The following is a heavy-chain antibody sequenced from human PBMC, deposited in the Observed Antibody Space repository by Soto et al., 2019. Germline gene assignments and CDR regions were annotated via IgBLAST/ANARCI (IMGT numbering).Heavy chain of an antibody. CDR2: INPNSGGT. CDR3: ARGLAAAPGGYYYGMDV. Sequence: ASVKVSCKASGYTFTGYYMHWVRQAPVQGLEWMGWINPNSGGTNYAQKFQGWVTMTRDTSISTAYMELSRLRSDDTAVYYCARGLAAAPGGYYYGMDVWGQGTTVTVSS. CDR1: GYTFTGYY. D-gene: IGHD6-13*01. J-gene: IGHJ6*02. V-gene: IGHV1-2*04.